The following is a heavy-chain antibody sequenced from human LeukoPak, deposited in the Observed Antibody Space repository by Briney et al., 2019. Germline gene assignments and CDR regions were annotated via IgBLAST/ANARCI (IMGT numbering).Heavy chain of an antibody. CDR2: IMQDGSEK. D-gene: IGHD3-16*01. Sequence: PGGSLRLSCAASRFTFSSYWMSWVRQAPGEGLEWVANIMQDGSEKYYVDSVKGRFTISRDSAKNSLYLKMNSLRAADTAVHYCARDTFLGALGHDYWGQGTLVTVSS. CDR3: ARDTFLGALGHDY. J-gene: IGHJ4*02. CDR1: RFTFSSYW. V-gene: IGHV3-7*01.